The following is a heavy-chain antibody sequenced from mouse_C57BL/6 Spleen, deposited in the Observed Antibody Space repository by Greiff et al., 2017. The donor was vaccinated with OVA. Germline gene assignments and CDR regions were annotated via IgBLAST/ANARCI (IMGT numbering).Heavy chain of an antibody. CDR2: ILPGSGSA. Sequence: QVQLQQSGAELMKPGASVKLSCKATGYTFTGYWIEWVKQRPGHGLEWIGEILPGSGSANYNEKFKGKATFTADTSSNTAYMQLSSLTTEDSAIYDCARGSYYYGSSYRPGAMDYWGQGTSVTVSS. V-gene: IGHV1-9*01. J-gene: IGHJ4*01. CDR3: ARGSYYYGSSYRPGAMDY. CDR1: GYTFTGYW. D-gene: IGHD1-1*01.